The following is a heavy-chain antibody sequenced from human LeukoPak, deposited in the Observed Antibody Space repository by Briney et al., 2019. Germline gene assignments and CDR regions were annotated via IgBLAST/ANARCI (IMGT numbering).Heavy chain of an antibody. CDR3: ARGFPYYYDSSGYYIYQVFDY. D-gene: IGHD3-22*01. Sequence: ASVKVSCKASGYTFTSYYMHWVRQAPGQGLEWMGIINPSGGSTSYAQKFQGRVTMTRDMSTSTVYMELSRLRSDDTAVYYCARGFPYYYDSSGYYIYQVFDYWGQGTLVTVSS. CDR2: INPSGGST. J-gene: IGHJ4*02. CDR1: GYTFTSYY. V-gene: IGHV1-46*01.